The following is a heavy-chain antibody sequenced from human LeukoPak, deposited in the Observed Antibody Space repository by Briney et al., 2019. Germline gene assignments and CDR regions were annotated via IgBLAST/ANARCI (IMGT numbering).Heavy chain of an antibody. D-gene: IGHD2-15*01. CDR1: GFTFNSYA. Sequence: GGSLRLSCAASGFTFNSYAMTWVRQAPGKGLEWVSSISGNGGSTYYTDSVKGRFTISRDNSKNTLYLQMNSLRAEDTAVYYCRAVVVAAAVVYYFDYWGQGTLVTVSS. CDR3: RAVVVAAAVVYYFDY. J-gene: IGHJ4*02. V-gene: IGHV3-23*01. CDR2: ISGNGGST.